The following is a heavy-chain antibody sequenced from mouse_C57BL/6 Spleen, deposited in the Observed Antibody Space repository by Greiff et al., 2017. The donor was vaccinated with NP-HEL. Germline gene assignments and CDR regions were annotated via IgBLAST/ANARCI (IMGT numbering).Heavy chain of an antibody. Sequence: QVQLQQPGAELVRPGSSVKLSCKASGYTFTSYWMHRVKQRPIQGLEWIGNIDPSDSETHYNQKFKDKATLTVDKSSSTAYMQLSSLTSEDSAVYYCASCYYYGSSYPCWYFDVWGTGTTVTVSS. V-gene: IGHV1-52*01. CDR2: IDPSDSET. J-gene: IGHJ1*03. CDR3: ASCYYYGSSYPCWYFDV. CDR1: GYTFTSYW. D-gene: IGHD1-1*01.